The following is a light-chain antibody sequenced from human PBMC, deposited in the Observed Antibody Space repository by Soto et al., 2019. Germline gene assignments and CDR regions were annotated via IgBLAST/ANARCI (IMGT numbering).Light chain of an antibody. Sequence: QAVVTQPPSASGTPGQRITISCSGSSSNIGTNYVHWYQHFPGTAPKILMFRNDQRPSGVPERFSASKSGISASLAISGLRSEDEADYYCATWDDSLSAVVFGRGTQLTVL. CDR2: RND. CDR1: SSNIGTNY. J-gene: IGLJ7*01. V-gene: IGLV1-47*01. CDR3: ATWDDSLSAVV.